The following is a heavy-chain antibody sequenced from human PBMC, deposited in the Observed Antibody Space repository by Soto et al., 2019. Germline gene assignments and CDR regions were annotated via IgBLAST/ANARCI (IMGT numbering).Heavy chain of an antibody. CDR1: GFTFSRYW. Sequence: VQLVESGGDLVQPGGSLRLSCVGSGFTFSRYWMGWVRQTPGKGLEWVATIKADGTEKYYVDSVKGRFTFSRDNAKTSVYLEMNSLRAEDTAVYYCVTAVRGYNANGDLWGQGTTVTVSS. CDR3: VTAVRGYNANGDL. J-gene: IGHJ6*02. V-gene: IGHV3-7*03. CDR2: IKADGTEK. D-gene: IGHD5-12*01.